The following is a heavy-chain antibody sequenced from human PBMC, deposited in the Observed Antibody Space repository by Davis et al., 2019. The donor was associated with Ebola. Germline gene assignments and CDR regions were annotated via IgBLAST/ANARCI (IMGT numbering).Heavy chain of an antibody. Sequence: GESLKISCTASGFTFSNYAMSWVRQAPGKGLEWVSALVGSGDSTYHADSVKGRFTVSRDNSKNTLYLQMNSLRAEDTALYFCAKDVEYTHGDKYYFDCWGQGALVTVSS. D-gene: IGHD2/OR15-2a*01. CDR2: LVGSGDST. CDR3: AKDVEYTHGDKYYFDC. J-gene: IGHJ4*02. V-gene: IGHV3-23*01. CDR1: GFTFSNYA.